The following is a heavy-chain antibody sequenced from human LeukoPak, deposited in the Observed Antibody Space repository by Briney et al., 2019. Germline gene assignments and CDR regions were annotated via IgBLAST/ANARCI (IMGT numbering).Heavy chain of an antibody. D-gene: IGHD2-2*01. Sequence: PSETLSLTGTVSGGSISSYYWSWIRQPPGKGLEWIGYIYYSGSTNYNASLTNRVTISVDTSKNQFSLKLSSVTAADTAVYYCARVGVPAAIRAFDPWGQGTLVTVSS. CDR3: ARVGVPAAIRAFDP. J-gene: IGHJ5*02. CDR1: GGSISSYY. V-gene: IGHV4-59*01. CDR2: IYYSGST.